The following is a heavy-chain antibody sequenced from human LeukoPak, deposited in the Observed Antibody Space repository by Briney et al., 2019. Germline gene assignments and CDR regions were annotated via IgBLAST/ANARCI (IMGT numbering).Heavy chain of an antibody. CDR2: IYYSGST. J-gene: IGHJ5*02. CDR1: GDSISTSSYY. V-gene: IGHV4-39*01. CDR3: ARLRHDSSGYYWFDP. Sequence: SETLSLTCTVSGDSISTSSYYWGWIRQPPGKGLEWIGSIYYSGSTYWNPSLRSRFTISVDTSQNQCSLKLSSVTAADTAVYYCARLRHDSSGYYWFDPWGQGTLVTVSS. D-gene: IGHD3-22*01.